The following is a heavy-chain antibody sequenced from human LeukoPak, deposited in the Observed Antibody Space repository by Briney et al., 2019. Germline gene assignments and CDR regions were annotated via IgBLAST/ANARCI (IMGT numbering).Heavy chain of an antibody. Sequence: SETLSLTCTVSGGSISSSSYYWGWIRQPPGKGLEWIGSISYSGSTYYNPSLKSRVTISVDTSKNQFSLKLSSVTAADTAVYYCASSGNTVTTINYGMDVWGQGTTVTVSS. J-gene: IGHJ6*02. CDR2: ISYSGST. V-gene: IGHV4-39*01. D-gene: IGHD4-17*01. CDR1: GGSISSSSYY. CDR3: ASSGNTVTTINYGMDV.